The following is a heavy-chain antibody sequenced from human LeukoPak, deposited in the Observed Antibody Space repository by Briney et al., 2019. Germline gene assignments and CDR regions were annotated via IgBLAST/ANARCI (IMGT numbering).Heavy chain of an antibody. CDR1: GGSISSYY. CDR3: ARSRYGGYDFREIDY. CDR2: IYYSGST. J-gene: IGHJ4*02. V-gene: IGHV4-59*08. Sequence: PSETLSLTCTVSGGSISSYYWSWIRQPPGKGLEWIGYIYYSGSTNYNPSLKSRVTISVDTSKNQFSLKLSSVTAADTAVYYCARSRYGGYDFREIDYWGQGTLVTVSS. D-gene: IGHD4-17*01.